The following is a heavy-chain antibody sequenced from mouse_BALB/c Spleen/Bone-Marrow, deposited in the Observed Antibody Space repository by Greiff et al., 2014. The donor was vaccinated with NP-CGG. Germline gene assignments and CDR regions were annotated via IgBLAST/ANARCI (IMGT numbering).Heavy chain of an antibody. V-gene: IGHV1S56*01. CDR1: GYTFTSYY. D-gene: IGHD1-2*01. Sequence: QVHVKQSGPELVKPGASVRISCKASGYTFTSYYIHWVKQRPGQGLEWIGWIYPGNVNTKYNEKFKGKATLTADKSSSTAYMQLSSLXXXDSAVYFCARRVHYYGFYFDYWGQGTTLTVSS. J-gene: IGHJ2*01. CDR2: IYPGNVNT. CDR3: ARRVHYYGFYFDY.